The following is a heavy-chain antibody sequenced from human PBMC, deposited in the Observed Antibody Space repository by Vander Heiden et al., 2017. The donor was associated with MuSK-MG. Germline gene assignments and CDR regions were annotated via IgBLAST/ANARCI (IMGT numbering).Heavy chain of an antibody. D-gene: IGHD3-22*01. V-gene: IGHV1-69*17. J-gene: IGHJ4*02. CDR3: ARVGDYDSSGYYTFFDY. CDR2: IIPIFGIA. Sequence: QVQLVQSGAEVKKPGSSVKVSCKASGGTFSSYAISWVRQAPGQGLEWMGGIIPIFGIANYAQKFQGRVTITADKSTSTAYMELSSLRSEDTAVYYCARVGDYDSSGYYTFFDYWGQGTLVTVSS. CDR1: GGTFSSYA.